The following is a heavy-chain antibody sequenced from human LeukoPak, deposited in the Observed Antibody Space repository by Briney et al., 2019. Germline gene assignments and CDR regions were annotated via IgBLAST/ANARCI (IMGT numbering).Heavy chain of an antibody. CDR2: ISAYDGNT. Sequence: GSVKVSCEASGYTFTSYGINWVRQAPGQGLEWVGGISAYDGNTQYAHKLQGRVTMTTDTSTSTAYIELRSLRSDDTAVYYCARDEARYSSGYYPNWFDPWGQGTLVTVSS. D-gene: IGHD3-22*01. V-gene: IGHV1-18*01. J-gene: IGHJ5*02. CDR1: GYTFTSYG. CDR3: ARDEARYSSGYYPNWFDP.